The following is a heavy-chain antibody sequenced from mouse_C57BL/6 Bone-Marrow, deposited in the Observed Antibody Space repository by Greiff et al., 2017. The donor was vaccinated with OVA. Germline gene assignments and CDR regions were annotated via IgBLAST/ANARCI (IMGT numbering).Heavy chain of an antibody. D-gene: IGHD1-1*01. CDR2: INPNNGGT. Sequence: EVQLQQSGPELVKPGASVKISCKASGYTFTDYYMNWVKQSHGKSLEWIGDINPNNGGTSYNQKFKGKATLTVDKSSSTAYMELRSLTSEDSAVYYCARSDGRGGYYFDYWGQGTTLTVSS. V-gene: IGHV1-26*01. J-gene: IGHJ2*01. CDR1: GYTFTDYY. CDR3: ARSDGRGGYYFDY.